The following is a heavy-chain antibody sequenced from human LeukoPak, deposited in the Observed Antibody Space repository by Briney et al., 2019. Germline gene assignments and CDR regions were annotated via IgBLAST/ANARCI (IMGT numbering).Heavy chain of an antibody. V-gene: IGHV4-39*07. J-gene: IGHJ3*02. D-gene: IGHD2-2*02. Sequence: PSETLSLTCTVSGGSISSSSYYWGWIRQPPGKGLEWIGSIYYSGSTYYNPSLKSRVTISVDTSKNQFSLKLSSVTAADTAVYYCYTTGDRSDAFDIWGQGTMVTVSS. CDR2: IYYSGST. CDR1: GGSISSSSYY. CDR3: YTTGDRSDAFDI.